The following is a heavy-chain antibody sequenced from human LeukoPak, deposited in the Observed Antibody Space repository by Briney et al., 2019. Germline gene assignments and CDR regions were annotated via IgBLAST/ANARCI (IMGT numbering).Heavy chain of an antibody. CDR3: APQGRWLQFGHAFDI. CDR2: IYYSGST. Sequence: SETLSLTCTVSGGSISSSSYYWGWIRQPPGKGLEWIGSIYYSGSTYYNPSLKSRVTISVDTSKNQFSLKLSSVTAADTAVYYCAPQGRWLQFGHAFDIWGQGTMVTVSS. J-gene: IGHJ3*02. D-gene: IGHD5-24*01. V-gene: IGHV4-39*01. CDR1: GGSISSSSYY.